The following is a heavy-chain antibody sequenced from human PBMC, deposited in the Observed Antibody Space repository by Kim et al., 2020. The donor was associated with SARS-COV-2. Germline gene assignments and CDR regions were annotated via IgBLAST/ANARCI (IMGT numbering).Heavy chain of an antibody. CDR3: ARRPNWNYFNYYYYGMDV. J-gene: IGHJ6*02. V-gene: IGHV4-34*01. D-gene: IGHD1-7*01. Sequence: KSRVTISVDTSKNQFSLKLSSVTAADTAVYYCARRPNWNYFNYYYYGMDVWGQGTTVTVSS.